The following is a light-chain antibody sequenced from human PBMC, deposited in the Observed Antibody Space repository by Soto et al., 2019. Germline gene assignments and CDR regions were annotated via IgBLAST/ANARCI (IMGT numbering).Light chain of an antibody. V-gene: IGLV2-11*01. CDR1: SSDVGGYNY. CDR3: CSYAGSYTPG. CDR2: DVS. J-gene: IGLJ2*01. Sequence: QSVLTQPRSVSGSPGQSVTISCTGTSSDVGGYNYVSWYQQHPGKAPKLIIYDVSKRPSGVPDRFSGSKSGNTASLTISGLQAEDEADYNCCSYAGSYTPGFGGGTKLTVL.